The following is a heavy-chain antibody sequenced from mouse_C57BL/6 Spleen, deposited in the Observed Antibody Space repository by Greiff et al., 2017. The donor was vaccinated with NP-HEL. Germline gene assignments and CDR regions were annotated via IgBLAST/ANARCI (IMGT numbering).Heavy chain of an antibody. CDR1: GYTFTSYG. J-gene: IGHJ3*01. V-gene: IGHV1-81*01. CDR2: IYPRSGNT. CDR3: ARGGSYYSNYDGVWFAY. D-gene: IGHD2-5*01. Sequence: VQVVESGAELARPGASVKLSCKASGYTFTSYGISWVKQRTGQGLEWIGEIYPRSGNTYYNEKFKGKATLTADKSSSTAYMELRSLTSEDSAVYFCARGGSYYSNYDGVWFAYWGQGTLVTVSA.